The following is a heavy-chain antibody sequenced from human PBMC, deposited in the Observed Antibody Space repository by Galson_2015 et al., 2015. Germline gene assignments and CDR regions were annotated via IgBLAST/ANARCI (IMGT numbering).Heavy chain of an antibody. D-gene: IGHD3-10*01. Sequence: CAISGDSVSSNSAAWNRIRQSPSRGLEWLGRTYYRSKWYNDYAVSVKSRITINPDTSKNQFSLQLNSVTPEDTAVYYCAREEKGSGSYYSRPHYYFDYWGQGTLVTVSS. CDR2: TYYRSKWYN. CDR3: AREEKGSGSYYSRPHYYFDY. V-gene: IGHV6-1*01. J-gene: IGHJ4*02. CDR1: GDSVSSNSAA.